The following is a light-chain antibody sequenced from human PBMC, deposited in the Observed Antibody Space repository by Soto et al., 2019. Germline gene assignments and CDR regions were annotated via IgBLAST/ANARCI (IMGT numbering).Light chain of an antibody. J-gene: IGKJ1*01. V-gene: IGKV2-24*01. CDR2: QIS. Sequence: DVVLTQTPLSSPVTLGQPASISCRSSQSLVYSDGNTYLSWLQQRPGQPPRLLIYQISNRFSGVPDRFSGSGAGTDFTLKISRVEDEDVGVYYCMQFAHFPRTFGQGTKVEIK. CDR3: MQFAHFPRT. CDR1: QSLVYSDGNTY.